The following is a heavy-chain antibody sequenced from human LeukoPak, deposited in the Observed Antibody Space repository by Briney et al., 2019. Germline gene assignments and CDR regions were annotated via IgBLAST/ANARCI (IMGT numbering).Heavy chain of an antibody. D-gene: IGHD3-22*01. V-gene: IGHV1-69*01. J-gene: IGHJ6*02. CDR1: GGTFSSYA. CDR2: IIPIFGTA. CDR3: ARGYYYDSSGYYYYYGMDV. Sequence: SVKVSCKASGGTFSSYAISWVRQAPGQGLEWMGGIIPIFGTANYAQKFQGRVTITADESTSTAYMELSSLRSEDTAVYYCARGYYYDSSGYYYYYGMDVWGQGTTVTVSS.